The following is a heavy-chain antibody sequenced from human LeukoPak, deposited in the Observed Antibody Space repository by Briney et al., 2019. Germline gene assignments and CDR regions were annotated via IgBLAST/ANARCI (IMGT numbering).Heavy chain of an antibody. J-gene: IGHJ4*02. Sequence: GGSLRLPCAASGFTFSSFAMHWVRQAPGKGLEWVAVISYDGSNKYYADSVKGRFTISRDTSKNTVYLQMNGLRAEDTAVYYCASGLMVEEFDYWGQGTLVTVSS. CDR3: ASGLMVEEFDY. D-gene: IGHD2-8*01. V-gene: IGHV3-30-3*01. CDR2: ISYDGSNK. CDR1: GFTFSSFA.